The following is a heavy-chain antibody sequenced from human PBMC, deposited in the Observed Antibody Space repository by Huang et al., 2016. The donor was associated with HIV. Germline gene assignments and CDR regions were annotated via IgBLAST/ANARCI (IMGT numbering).Heavy chain of an antibody. CDR3: ARDHWYPLQNWFDL. D-gene: IGHD1-1*01. CDR2: ISAYNGNT. J-gene: IGHJ5*02. Sequence: QVELVQSGAEVKRPGASVRVSCKASGYIFTKYGINWVRQAPGQGLEWMGWISAYNGNTNYAEKFQGRVTLTGDMSTTTAYMELRDVTSADTAVYYCARDHWYPLQNWFDLWGQGTLVTVSS. V-gene: IGHV1-18*04. CDR1: GYIFTKYG.